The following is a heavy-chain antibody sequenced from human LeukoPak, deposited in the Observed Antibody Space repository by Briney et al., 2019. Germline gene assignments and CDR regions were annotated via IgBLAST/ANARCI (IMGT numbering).Heavy chain of an antibody. CDR1: GFTFSSYS. CDR3: ARVVQQQLGYFDY. J-gene: IGHJ4*02. D-gene: IGHD6-13*01. Sequence: PGGSLRLSCAASGFTFSSYSMNWVRQAPGKGLEWVSSISSSSSYINHADSVKGRFTISRDNAKAKNSLYLQMNSLRAEDTAVYYCARVVQQQLGYFDYWGQGTLVTVSS. V-gene: IGHV3-21*01. CDR2: ISSSSSYI.